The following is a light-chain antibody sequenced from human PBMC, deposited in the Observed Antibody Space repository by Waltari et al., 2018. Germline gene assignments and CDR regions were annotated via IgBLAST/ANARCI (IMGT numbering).Light chain of an antibody. J-gene: IGKJ4*01. V-gene: IGKV4-1*01. CDR1: ESVLYSRNNKDH. Sequence: DIVMTQSPEYLAVSMGERAPINCKSSESVLYSRNNKDHLAWYQQKPGQRPKLLIYWASTRESGVPDRFSGSGSETEFTLTINSLQAEDVAVYYCQQYYNTPLTFGGGTKVEIK. CDR2: WAS. CDR3: QQYYNTPLT.